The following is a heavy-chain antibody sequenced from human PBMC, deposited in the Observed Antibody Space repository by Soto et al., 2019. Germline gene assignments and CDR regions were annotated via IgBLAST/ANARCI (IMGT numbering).Heavy chain of an antibody. CDR2: ITSSSSTI. CDR3: ARDSKTWSGYPIDS. CDR1: GFTLSSYS. Sequence: PGGSLRLSCAASGFTLSSYSMNWVRQAPGKGLEWVSFITSSSSTIYYADSVKGRFTISRDNAKNSLYLQMNSLRDEDTAVYYCARDSKTWSGYPIDSWGQGTLVTVSS. V-gene: IGHV3-48*02. D-gene: IGHD3-3*01. J-gene: IGHJ4*02.